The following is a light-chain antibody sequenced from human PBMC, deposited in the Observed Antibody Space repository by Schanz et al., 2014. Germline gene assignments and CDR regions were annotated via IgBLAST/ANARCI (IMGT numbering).Light chain of an antibody. Sequence: EIVVTQSPATLALSPGERASLSCRASRSISGNLAWYQQKPGQAPRLLIYGASSRATGIPDRFSGSGSGTDFTLTIGRLEPEDFAVYYCQHYGSSPWTFGQGTKVEIK. CDR2: GAS. CDR1: RSISGN. V-gene: IGKV3-20*01. J-gene: IGKJ1*01. CDR3: QHYGSSPWT.